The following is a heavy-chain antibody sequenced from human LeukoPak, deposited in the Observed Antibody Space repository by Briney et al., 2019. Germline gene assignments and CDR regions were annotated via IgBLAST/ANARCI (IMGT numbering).Heavy chain of an antibody. CDR3: AMEVEMATISSFGY. CDR2: INHSGST. CDR1: GGSFSGYY. J-gene: IGHJ4*02. Sequence: PSETLSLTCAVYGGSFSGYYWSWIRQPPGKGLEWIGEINHSGSTNYNPSLKSRVTISVDTSKNQFSLKLSSVTAADTAVYYCAMEVEMATISSFGYWGQGTLVTVSS. D-gene: IGHD5-24*01. V-gene: IGHV4-34*01.